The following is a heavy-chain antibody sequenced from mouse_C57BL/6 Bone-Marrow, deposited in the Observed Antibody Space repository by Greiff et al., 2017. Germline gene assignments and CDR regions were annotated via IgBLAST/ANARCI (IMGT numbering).Heavy chain of an antibody. Sequence: VQLQQSGPELVKPGASVKISCKASGYAFSSSWMNWVKQRPGKGLEWIGRIYPGDGDTNYNGKFKGKATLTADKSSSTAYMQLSRLTSEDSAVYFCAIYYGSSGGDYCGQGTTLTVSS. J-gene: IGHJ2*01. CDR1: GYAFSSSW. CDR2: IYPGDGDT. CDR3: AIYYGSSGGDY. V-gene: IGHV1-82*01. D-gene: IGHD1-1*01.